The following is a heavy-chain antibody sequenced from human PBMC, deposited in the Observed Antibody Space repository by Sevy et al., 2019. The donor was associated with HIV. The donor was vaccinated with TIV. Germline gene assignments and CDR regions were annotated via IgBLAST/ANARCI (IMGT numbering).Heavy chain of an antibody. CDR2: ISGSGGST. CDR3: AKDTEPLHGAFDI. Sequence: GGSLRLSCAASGFTFSSYAMNWVRQAPGKGLEWVSAISGSGGSTYYADSVKGRFTISRDNSKNTLYLQMNSLRAEDTAVYYCAKDTEPLHGAFDIWGQGTMVTVSS. CDR1: GFTFSSYA. V-gene: IGHV3-23*01. J-gene: IGHJ3*02.